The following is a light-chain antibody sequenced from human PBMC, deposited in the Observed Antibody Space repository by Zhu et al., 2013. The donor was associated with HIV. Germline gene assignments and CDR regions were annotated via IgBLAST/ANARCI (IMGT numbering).Light chain of an antibody. CDR1: QDITNY. V-gene: IGKV1-16*02. CDR3: QHVNSNAA. CDR2: AAS. Sequence: DIQMTQSPSSLSASVGDKVTITCQASQDITNYLNWYQQKPGKAPKSLIYAASRLQSGVPSKFSGSGSGTDFTLTINSLQPEDFATYYCQHVNSNAAFGPGTKVDV. J-gene: IGKJ3*01.